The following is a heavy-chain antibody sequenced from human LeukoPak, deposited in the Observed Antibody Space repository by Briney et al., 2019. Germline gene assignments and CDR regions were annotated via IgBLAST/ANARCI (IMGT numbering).Heavy chain of an antibody. V-gene: IGHV3-21*04. J-gene: IGHJ4*02. CDR2: ISSSSSYI. D-gene: IGHD6-19*01. Sequence: GGSLRLSCAASGFTFSSYSMNWVRQAPGKGLEWVSSISSSSSYIYYADSVKGRFTISRDNAKNSLYLQMNSLRAEDTAVYYCGKRDSSGFYYFHYWGQGTLVTVSS. CDR3: GKRDSSGFYYFHY. CDR1: GFTFSSYS.